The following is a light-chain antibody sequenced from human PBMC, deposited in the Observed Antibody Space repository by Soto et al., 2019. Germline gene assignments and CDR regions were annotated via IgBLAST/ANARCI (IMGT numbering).Light chain of an antibody. CDR2: EVT. J-gene: IGLJ2*01. CDR3: LSYTGGSTDVV. V-gene: IGLV2-14*01. Sequence: QSVLTQPASVSGSPGQSITISCTGTCSDVATYNYVSWYQQHPGKGPKLLIYEVTNRPSGVSNRFSGSKSGNTASLTISGLQAEDEADYYCLSYTGGSTDVVFGGGTKVTVL. CDR1: CSDVATYNY.